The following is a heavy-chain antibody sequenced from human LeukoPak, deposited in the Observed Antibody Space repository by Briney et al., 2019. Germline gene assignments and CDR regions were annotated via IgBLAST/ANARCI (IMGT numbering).Heavy chain of an antibody. CDR2: INPNSGGT. V-gene: IGHV1-2*02. D-gene: IGHD3-3*01. Sequence: GASVKVSCKASGYTFTGYYMHWVRQAPGQGLEWMGWINPNSGGTNYAQEFQGRVTMTRDTSISTAYMELSRLRSDDTAVYYCARLTYYDFWSGYYSDDYWGQGTLVTVSS. CDR1: GYTFTGYY. CDR3: ARLTYYDFWSGYYSDDY. J-gene: IGHJ4*02.